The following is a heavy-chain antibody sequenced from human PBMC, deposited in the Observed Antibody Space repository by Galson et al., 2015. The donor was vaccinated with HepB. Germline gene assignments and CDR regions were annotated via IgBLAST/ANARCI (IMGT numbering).Heavy chain of an antibody. V-gene: IGHV3-30*18. CDR2: ISYDGSNK. D-gene: IGHD2-2*01. CDR1: GFTFSSYG. CDR3: AKDTDCSSTSCRTYYMDV. Sequence: SLRLSCAASGFTFSSYGMHWVRQAPGKGLEWVAVISYDGSNKYYADSVKGRFTISRDNSKNTLYLQMNSLRAEDTAVYYCAKDTDCSSTSCRTYYMDVWGKGTTVTVSS. J-gene: IGHJ6*03.